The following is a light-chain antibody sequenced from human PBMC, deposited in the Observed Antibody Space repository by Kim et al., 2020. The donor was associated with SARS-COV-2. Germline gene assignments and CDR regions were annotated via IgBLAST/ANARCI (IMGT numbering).Light chain of an antibody. V-gene: IGLV2-14*01. CDR2: DVS. CDR1: NSDVGSYNR. CDR3: SSYSTTTVL. J-gene: IGLJ2*01. Sequence: QSALTQTASVSKSPGQSITISCTGTNSDVGSYNRVSWYQQHPGKAPKLMIYDVSKRPSGVSNRFSGSKSGNTASLTISGLQAEDEADYYCSSYSTTTVLFGGGTQLTVL.